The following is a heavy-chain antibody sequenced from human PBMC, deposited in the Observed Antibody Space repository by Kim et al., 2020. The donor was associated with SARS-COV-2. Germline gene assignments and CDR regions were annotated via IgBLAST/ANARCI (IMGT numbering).Heavy chain of an antibody. D-gene: IGHD1-26*01. Sequence: YADSVKGRFTISSDNAKTSLYLQMNSLRAEDTAVYYCAGDSGSYWDAFDIWGQGTMVTVSS. J-gene: IGHJ3*02. V-gene: IGHV3-48*03. CDR3: AGDSGSYWDAFDI.